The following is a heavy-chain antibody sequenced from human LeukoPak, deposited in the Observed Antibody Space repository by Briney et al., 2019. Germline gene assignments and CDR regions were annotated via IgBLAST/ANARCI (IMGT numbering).Heavy chain of an antibody. J-gene: IGHJ4*02. V-gene: IGHV3-66*01. CDR1: GFTVSSNY. CDR2: IYSGGST. CDR3: ARWAYSSSWGHYFDY. Sequence: GGSLRHSCAASGFTVSSNYMSWVRQAPGKGLEWVSVIYSGGSTYYADSVKGRFTISRDNSKNTLYLQMNSLRAEDTAVYYCARWAYSSSWGHYFDYWGQGTLVTVSS. D-gene: IGHD6-13*01.